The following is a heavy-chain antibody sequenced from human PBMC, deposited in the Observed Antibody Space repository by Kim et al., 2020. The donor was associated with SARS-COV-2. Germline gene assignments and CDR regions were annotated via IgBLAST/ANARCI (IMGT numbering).Heavy chain of an antibody. Sequence: GGSLRLSCAASGFTFSAYAMSWVRQAPGKGLEWVSAISGLGASSYYADSVKGRFTISRDNSKNTLYLQMNSLRAEDTAIYYCAKRHCSSSGCYRYNFDCWGQGTLVTVSS. CDR2: ISGLGASS. J-gene: IGHJ4*02. CDR3: AKRHCSSSGCYRYNFDC. D-gene: IGHD2-2*01. V-gene: IGHV3-23*01. CDR1: GFTFSAYA.